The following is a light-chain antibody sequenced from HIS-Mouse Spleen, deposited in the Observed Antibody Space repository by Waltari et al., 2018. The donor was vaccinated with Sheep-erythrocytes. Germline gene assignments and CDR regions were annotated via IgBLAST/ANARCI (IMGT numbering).Light chain of an antibody. J-gene: IGLJ3*02. CDR3: SSYAGSNNWV. CDR2: EVS. V-gene: IGLV2-8*01. Sequence: QSALTQPPSASGSPGQSVTIPCTGTSSDVGGYNYVSWYQQHPGKAPKLMIYEVSKRPSGVPDRFSGLQAEDEADYYCSSYAGSNNWVFGGGTKLTVL. CDR1: SSDVGGYNY.